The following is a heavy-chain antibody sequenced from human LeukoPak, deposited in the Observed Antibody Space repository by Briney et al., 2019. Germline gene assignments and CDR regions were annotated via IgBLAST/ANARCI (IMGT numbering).Heavy chain of an antibody. CDR1: GFTVSSNY. D-gene: IGHD6-6*01. Sequence: HPGGSLRLSCAASGFTVSSNYMSWVRQAPGKGLKWVSVIYSGGSTYYADSVKGRFTISRDNSKNTLYLQMNSLRAEDTAVYYCARAHIAARLGPFDYWGQGTLVTVSS. V-gene: IGHV3-53*01. CDR3: ARAHIAARLGPFDY. J-gene: IGHJ4*02. CDR2: IYSGGST.